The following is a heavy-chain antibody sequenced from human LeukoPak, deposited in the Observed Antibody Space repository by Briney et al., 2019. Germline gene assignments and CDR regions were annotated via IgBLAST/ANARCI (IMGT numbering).Heavy chain of an antibody. J-gene: IGHJ3*02. CDR2: TYYRSKWTN. CDR1: GDSVSSNSAA. Sequence: SQTLSLTCAISGDSVSSNSAAWNWIRQSPSRGLEWLGRTYYRSKWTNDYAESVKSRININPDTSKNQLSLQLNSVTPVDTAVYYCARDWGTLTDGFDIWGQGTMVIVSS. V-gene: IGHV6-1*01. CDR3: ARDWGTLTDGFDI. D-gene: IGHD3-16*01.